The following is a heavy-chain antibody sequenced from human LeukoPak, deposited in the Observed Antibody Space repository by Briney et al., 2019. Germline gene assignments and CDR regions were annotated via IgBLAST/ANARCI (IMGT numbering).Heavy chain of an antibody. J-gene: IGHJ5*02. CDR3: ARSVGVVPAAIRYNWFDP. D-gene: IGHD2-2*01. CDR1: GGSFSGDY. V-gene: IGHV4-30-4*08. Sequence: SETLSLTCAVYGGSFSGDYWNWIRQPPGKGLEWIGYIYYSGSTYYNPSLKSRVTISVDTSKNQFSLKLSSVTAADTAVYYCARSVGVVPAAIRYNWFDPWGQGTLVTVSS. CDR2: IYYSGST.